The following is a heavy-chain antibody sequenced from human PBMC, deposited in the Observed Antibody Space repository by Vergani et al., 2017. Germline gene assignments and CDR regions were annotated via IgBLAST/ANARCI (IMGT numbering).Heavy chain of an antibody. V-gene: IGHV1-18*01. CDR1: GYSFNSYG. CDR2: ISGYDGKT. J-gene: IGHJ6*03. D-gene: IGHD6-6*01. Sequence: QVQLVQSGAEMKKPGASVNVSCKTSGYSFNSYGINWVRQAPGQGLEWLGWISGYDGKTKYVEKLQGRITVTIDTSTNSAYMELRGLRSVDTAVYYCARGGIIAAPSYLYYFYMDVWGKGTSVTVSS. CDR3: ARGGIIAAPSYLYYFYMDV.